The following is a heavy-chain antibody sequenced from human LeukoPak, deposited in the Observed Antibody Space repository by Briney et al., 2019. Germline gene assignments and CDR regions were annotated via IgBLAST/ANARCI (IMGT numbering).Heavy chain of an antibody. J-gene: IGHJ4*02. CDR3: ARVRLWFGDYYFDY. CDR1: GYTFTGYY. Sequence: GASVKVSCKASGYTFTGYYMHWVRQAPGQGLEWMGRINPNSGGTNYAQKFQGRVTITRDTSISTAYMELSRLRSDDTAVYYCARVRLWFGDYYFDYWGQGTLATVSS. CDR2: INPNSGGT. D-gene: IGHD3-10*01. V-gene: IGHV1-2*06.